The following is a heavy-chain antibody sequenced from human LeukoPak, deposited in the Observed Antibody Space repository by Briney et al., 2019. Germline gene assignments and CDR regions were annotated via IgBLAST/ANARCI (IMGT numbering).Heavy chain of an antibody. CDR2: IKQDGSEK. CDR3: ARDLSLNYYGSGSSDY. CDR1: GLTFTTYW. D-gene: IGHD3-10*01. Sequence: GGSLRLSCAASGLTFTTYWMSWVRQAPGKGLEWVANIKQDGSEKYYVDSVKGRFTISRDNAKNSLYLQMNSLRAEDTAVYYCARDLSLNYYGSGSSDYWGQGTLVTVSS. J-gene: IGHJ4*02. V-gene: IGHV3-7*01.